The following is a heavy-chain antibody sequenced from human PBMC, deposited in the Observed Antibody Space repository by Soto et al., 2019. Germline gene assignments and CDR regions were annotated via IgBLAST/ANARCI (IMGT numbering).Heavy chain of an antibody. D-gene: IGHD3-3*01. V-gene: IGHV4-34*01. CDR3: ASLIWSGYRPYYYYGMDV. CDR2: INHSVST. Sequence: SETLSLTCAVYGGSFRRCYCSLSRQHLGNGLEWIGEINHSVSTNYNPSLKSRFTLSVDTSKNQFSLKLSSVTAADTAVYYCASLIWSGYRPYYYYGMDVWGQGTTVT. J-gene: IGHJ6*02. CDR1: GGSFRRCY.